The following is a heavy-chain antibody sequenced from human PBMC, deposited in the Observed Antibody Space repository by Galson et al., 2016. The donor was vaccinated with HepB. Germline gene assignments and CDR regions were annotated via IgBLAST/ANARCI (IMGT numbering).Heavy chain of an antibody. Sequence: SLRLSCAASGFTVDSDYMHWVRQAPGKGLEWASVLYSGGTIFYADSVKGRFTISRDTSTNTLYLQMNNLGAEDTAVYYCARGSPFDVWGRGTLVTVSS. CDR3: ARGSPFDV. CDR2: LYSGGTI. J-gene: IGHJ3*01. V-gene: IGHV3-53*01. CDR1: GFTVDSDY.